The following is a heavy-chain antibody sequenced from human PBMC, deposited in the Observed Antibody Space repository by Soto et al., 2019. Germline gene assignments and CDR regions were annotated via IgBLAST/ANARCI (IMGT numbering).Heavy chain of an antibody. CDR1: GGSISSSSYY. Sequence: SETLSLTCTVSGGSISSSSYYWGWIRQPPGKGLEWIGSIYYSGSTYYNPSLKSRVTISVDTSKNEFSLKLRAVTASDTAVYYCPTNPSSTTVTAYSLFDPWGQGTLVTVSS. CDR3: PTNPSSTTVTAYSLFDP. J-gene: IGHJ5*02. D-gene: IGHD4-17*01. CDR2: IYYSGST. V-gene: IGHV4-39*01.